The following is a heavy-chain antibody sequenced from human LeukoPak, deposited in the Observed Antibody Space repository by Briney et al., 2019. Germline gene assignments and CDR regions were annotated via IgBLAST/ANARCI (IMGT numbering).Heavy chain of an antibody. CDR2: IYYSGST. D-gene: IGHD6-13*01. Sequence: PSETLSLTCTVSGGSISTYYWSWIRQPPGKELEGIGYIYYSGSTNDNPSLKSRVTITVDTSKNQFSLKLSSVTAADTAVYYCARAAGRAFDIWGQGTMVTVSS. CDR3: ARAAGRAFDI. V-gene: IGHV4-59*01. CDR1: GGSISTYY. J-gene: IGHJ3*02.